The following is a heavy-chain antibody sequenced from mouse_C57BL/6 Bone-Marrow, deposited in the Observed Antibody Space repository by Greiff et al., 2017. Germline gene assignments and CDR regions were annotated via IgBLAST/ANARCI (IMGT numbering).Heavy chain of an antibody. Sequence: VQLQQPGAELVMPGASVKLSCKASGYTFTSYWMHWVKQRPGQGLEWIGEIDPSDSYTNYNQKFKGKSTLTVDKSSSTAYMQLSSLTSEDSAVYYCARSGGYYWFAYGGQGTLVTGSA. V-gene: IGHV1-69*01. J-gene: IGHJ3*01. CDR1: GYTFTSYW. CDR3: ARSGGYYWFAY. CDR2: IDPSDSYT. D-gene: IGHD2-3*01.